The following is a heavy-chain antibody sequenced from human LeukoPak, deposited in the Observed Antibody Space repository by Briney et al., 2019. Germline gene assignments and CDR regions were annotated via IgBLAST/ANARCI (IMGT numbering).Heavy chain of an antibody. Sequence: GGSLRLSCAASGFTFSSYAMSWVRQAPGKGLEWVSSITGSGDSTYYADSVRGRFTISRDSSKNTLSLQMNSLRAEDTAVYYCAKGGMGYSGAYYVGNWGQGTLATVSS. CDR3: AKGGMGYSGAYYVGN. CDR2: ITGSGDST. D-gene: IGHD1-26*01. CDR1: GFTFSSYA. J-gene: IGHJ4*02. V-gene: IGHV3-23*01.